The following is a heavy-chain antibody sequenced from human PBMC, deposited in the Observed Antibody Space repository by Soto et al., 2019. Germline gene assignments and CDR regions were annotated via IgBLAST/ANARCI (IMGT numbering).Heavy chain of an antibody. CDR2: ISSSSGYT. D-gene: IGHD4-17*01. CDR3: ARGGTTVTDF. V-gene: IGHV3-11*06. Sequence: QVQLVESGGGLVKPGGSLRLSCVASGFTFNDYYMSWIRQAPGKGLEWVSYISSSSGYTNYADSVKGRFTISRDNARNSLDLRMNRLRAGDSVVYYGARGGTTVTDFWGQGTLVTVSS. CDR1: GFTFNDYY. J-gene: IGHJ4*02.